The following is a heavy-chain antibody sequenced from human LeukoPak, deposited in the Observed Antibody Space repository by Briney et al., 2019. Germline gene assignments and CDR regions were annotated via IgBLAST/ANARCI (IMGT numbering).Heavy chain of an antibody. CDR1: GGTFSSYA. V-gene: IGHV1-69*06. J-gene: IGHJ4*02. CDR3: ARVYGSGSSLPNDY. D-gene: IGHD3-10*01. CDR2: IIPIFGTA. Sequence: GASVKVSCKASGGTFSSYAISWVRQAPGQGLEWMGRIIPIFGTANYAQKFQGRVTITADKSTSTAYIELSSLRSEDTAVYYCARVYGSGSSLPNDYWGQGTLVTVSS.